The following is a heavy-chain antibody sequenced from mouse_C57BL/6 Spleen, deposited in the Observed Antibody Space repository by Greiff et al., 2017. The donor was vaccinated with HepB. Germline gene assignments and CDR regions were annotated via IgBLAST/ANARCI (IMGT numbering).Heavy chain of an antibody. V-gene: IGHV1-55*01. D-gene: IGHD1-1*01. J-gene: IGHJ4*01. CDR3: AREGGSTAVEDYAMDY. Sequence: QVQLQQPGAELVKPGASVKMSCKASGYTFTSYWITWVKQRPGQGLEWIGDIYPGSGSTNYNEKFKSKATLTVDTSSSTAYMQLSSLTSEDSAVYYCAREGGSTAVEDYAMDYWGQGTSVTVSS. CDR2: IYPGSGST. CDR1: GYTFTSYW.